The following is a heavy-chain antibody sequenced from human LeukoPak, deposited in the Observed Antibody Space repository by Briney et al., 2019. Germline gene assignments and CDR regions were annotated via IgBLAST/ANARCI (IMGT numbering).Heavy chain of an antibody. CDR1: GFTFDDYG. V-gene: IGHV3-20*04. D-gene: IGHD2-8*02. J-gene: IGHJ6*03. CDR2: INWNGGSA. CDR3: ARVLVVLDYYYMDV. Sequence: GGSLRLSCAASGFTFDDYGMSWVRQAPGKGLEWVSGINWNGGSAGYADSVKGRFTISRDNAKNSLYLQMNSLRAEDTALYYCARVLVVLDYYYMDVWGKGTTVTVSS.